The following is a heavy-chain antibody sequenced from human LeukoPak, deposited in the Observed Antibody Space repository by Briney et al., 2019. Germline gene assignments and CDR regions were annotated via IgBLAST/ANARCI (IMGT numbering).Heavy chain of an antibody. CDR1: GYTFTSYY. J-gene: IGHJ4*02. CDR2: INPSGGST. D-gene: IGHD3-3*01. V-gene: IGHV1-46*01. Sequence: GASVKVSCKASGYTFTSYYMHWVRQAPGQGLELMGIINPSGGSTSYAQKFQGRVTMTRDTSTSTVYMELSSLRSEDTAVYYCARVRYYDFWSGPVGFDYWGQGTLVTVSS. CDR3: ARVRYYDFWSGPVGFDY.